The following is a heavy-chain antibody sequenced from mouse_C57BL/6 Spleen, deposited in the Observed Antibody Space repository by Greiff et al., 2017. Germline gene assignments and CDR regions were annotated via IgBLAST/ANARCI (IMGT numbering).Heavy chain of an antibody. D-gene: IGHD3-2*02. Sequence: DVMLVESGGGLVKPGGSLKLSCAASGFTFSDYGMHWVRQAPEKGLEWVAYISSGSSTIYYADTVKGRFTISRDNAKNTLFLQMTSLRSEDTAMYYCARQLRLLWFAYWGQGTLVTVSA. CDR2: ISSGSSTI. V-gene: IGHV5-17*01. CDR3: ARQLRLLWFAY. CDR1: GFTFSDYG. J-gene: IGHJ3*01.